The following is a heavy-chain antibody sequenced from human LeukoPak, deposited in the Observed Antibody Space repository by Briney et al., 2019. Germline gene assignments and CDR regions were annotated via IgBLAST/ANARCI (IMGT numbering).Heavy chain of an antibody. Sequence: GGSLRLSCSASGFTFSSYGMHWVRQAPGKGLEGVAVIWYDGSNKYYADSVKGRFTISRDNCKNSLYLQMNSLRAEDTAVYYCAATNYYDSSGYPEYFQHWGQGTLVTVSS. CDR3: AATNYYDSSGYPEYFQH. CDR1: GFTFSSYG. D-gene: IGHD3-22*01. CDR2: IWYDGSNK. J-gene: IGHJ1*01. V-gene: IGHV3-33*01.